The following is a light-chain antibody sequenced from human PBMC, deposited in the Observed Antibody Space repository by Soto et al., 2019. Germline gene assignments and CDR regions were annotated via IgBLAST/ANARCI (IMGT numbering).Light chain of an antibody. J-gene: IGKJ5*01. Sequence: DIQMSQSPSTLSATVGDSVTITCRASQNIRNLLAWYQQKPGKAPNPLIYDASSLKSGVPSRFSGSGSGTEFTLTISSLQPDDFATYYCQQYNTYSTFGQGTRLEIK. CDR2: DAS. CDR3: QQYNTYST. CDR1: QNIRNL. V-gene: IGKV1-5*01.